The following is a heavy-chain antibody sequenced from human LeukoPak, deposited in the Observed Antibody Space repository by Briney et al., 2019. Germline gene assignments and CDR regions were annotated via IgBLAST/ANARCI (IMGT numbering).Heavy chain of an antibody. J-gene: IGHJ6*04. CDR2: INPSGGST. Sequence: GASVQVSCKASGYTFTSYYMHWVRQAPGQGLEWMGIINPSGGSTSYAQKFQGRVTMTRDTSTSTVYMELSSLRSEDTAVLYCARDRVYCRGGSCYWPPLYYYNGMDVWGKGTTVTVSS. CDR1: GYTFTSYY. CDR3: ARDRVYCRGGSCYWPPLYYYNGMDV. D-gene: IGHD2-15*01. V-gene: IGHV1-46*01.